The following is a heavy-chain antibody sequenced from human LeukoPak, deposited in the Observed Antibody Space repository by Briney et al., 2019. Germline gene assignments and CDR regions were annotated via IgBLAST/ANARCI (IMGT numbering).Heavy chain of an antibody. Sequence: GGSLRLSCAASGFTFSSYGMHWVRQAPGKGLEWVAFIRYDGSNKYYADSVKGRFTISRDNSRNTLYLQMNSLRGEDTAVYYCAKDREYISSAFDYWGQGTLVTVSS. CDR1: GFTFSSYG. CDR2: IRYDGSNK. V-gene: IGHV3-30*02. D-gene: IGHD6-6*01. CDR3: AKDREYISSAFDY. J-gene: IGHJ4*02.